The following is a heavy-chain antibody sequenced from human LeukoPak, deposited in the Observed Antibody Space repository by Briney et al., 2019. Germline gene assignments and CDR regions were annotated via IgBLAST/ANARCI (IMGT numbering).Heavy chain of an antibody. CDR2: IYWNDDK. J-gene: IGHJ3*02. CDR3: ALAYYYDSSGYYWAAFDI. V-gene: IGHV2-5*01. D-gene: IGHD3-22*01. CDR1: GFSLSTSGVG. Sequence: SGPTLVKPTQTLTLTCTFSGFSLSTSGVGVGWIRQPPGKALEGLALIYWNDDKRYSPSLKSRLTITKDTSKNQVVLTMTNMDPVDTATYYCALAYYYDSSGYYWAAFDIWGQGTMVTVSS.